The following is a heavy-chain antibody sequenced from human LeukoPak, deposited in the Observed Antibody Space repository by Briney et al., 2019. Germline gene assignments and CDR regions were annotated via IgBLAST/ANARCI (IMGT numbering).Heavy chain of an antibody. Sequence: GGSLRLSCAPSGFIFSSYAMSWVRQAPGKGLEWVSAVSGSGDNTYYADSVKGRFTISRDNSKNTLYLQMNSLRAEDTAIYYCAKDLGAGGGPVFHYWGQGTLVTVSS. V-gene: IGHV3-23*01. CDR2: VSGSGDNT. D-gene: IGHD3-10*01. CDR1: GFIFSSYA. J-gene: IGHJ4*02. CDR3: AKDLGAGGGPVFHY.